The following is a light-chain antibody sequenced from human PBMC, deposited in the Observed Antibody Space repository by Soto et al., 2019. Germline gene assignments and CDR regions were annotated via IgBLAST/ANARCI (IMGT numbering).Light chain of an antibody. J-gene: IGKJ4*02. CDR3: QQSYSTPT. CDR2: AAS. CDR1: QSINSY. Sequence: DIPMTQSPSSLSASVGDKVTITCRASQSINSYLKWYRHKPGNAPKLLIYAASSLTSGVPSRCSGGGSAKDSTLTISGLQADDFASYYCQQSYSTPTFGEGTKVEIK. V-gene: IGKV1-39*01.